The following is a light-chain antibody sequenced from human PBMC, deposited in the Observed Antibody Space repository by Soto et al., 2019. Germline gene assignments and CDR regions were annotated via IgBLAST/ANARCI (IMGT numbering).Light chain of an antibody. CDR1: QSFSSY. CDR3: QQYNQWPLT. Sequence: ETLMTQSPATLSVSPGERATLSCRASQSFSSYLAWYQQRPGQAPRLLIYDASTRATGVPARFSGSGSGTEFTLTINSLQSEDFAIYFCQQYNQWPLTFGGGTKVDIK. J-gene: IGKJ4*01. CDR2: DAS. V-gene: IGKV3-15*01.